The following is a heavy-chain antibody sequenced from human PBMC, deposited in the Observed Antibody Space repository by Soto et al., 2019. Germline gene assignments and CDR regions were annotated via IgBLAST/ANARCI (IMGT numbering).Heavy chain of an antibody. CDR3: AITQWLLRRVTSI. J-gene: IGHJ4*02. D-gene: IGHD6-19*01. CDR1: GFTFSSYA. V-gene: IGHV3-23*01. Sequence: GGSLRLSCAASGFTFSSYAMSWVRQAPGKGLEWVSAISGSGGSTYYADSVKGRFTISRDNSKNTLYLQMNSLRAEDTAVYYCAITQWLLRRVTSIWGQGTLVTVSS. CDR2: ISGSGGST.